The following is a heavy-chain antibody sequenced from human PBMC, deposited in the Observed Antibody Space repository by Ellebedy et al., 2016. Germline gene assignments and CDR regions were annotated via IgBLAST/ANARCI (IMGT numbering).Heavy chain of an antibody. CDR1: GFTFSSYA. Sequence: GGSLRLSCAASGFTFSSYAMHWVRQAPGKGLEWVAVISYDGSNKYYADSVKGRFTISRDNSKNTLYLQMNSLRAEDTAVYYCARGGGITGFLEWLGRYYYGMDVWGQGTTVTVSS. CDR2: ISYDGSNK. D-gene: IGHD3-3*01. CDR3: ARGGGITGFLEWLGRYYYGMDV. V-gene: IGHV3-30-3*01. J-gene: IGHJ6*02.